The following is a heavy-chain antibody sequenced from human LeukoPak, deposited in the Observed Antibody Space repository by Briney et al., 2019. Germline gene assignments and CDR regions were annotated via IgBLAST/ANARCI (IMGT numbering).Heavy chain of an antibody. D-gene: IGHD3-3*01. CDR3: ARGNEIQYDSWSGYLPPPNNWFDP. CDR1: GGSISSSSYY. CDR2: IYYSGST. Sequence: KPSETLSLTCTVSGGSISSSSYYWGWIRQPPGKGLEWIGSIYYSGSTYYNPSLKSRVTISVDTSKNQFSLKLSSVTAADTAVYYCARGNEIQYDSWSGYLPPPNNWFDPWGQGTLVTVSS. J-gene: IGHJ5*02. V-gene: IGHV4-39*07.